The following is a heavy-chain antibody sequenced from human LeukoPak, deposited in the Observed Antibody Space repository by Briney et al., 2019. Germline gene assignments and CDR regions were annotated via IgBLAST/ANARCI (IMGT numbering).Heavy chain of an antibody. CDR3: ARDSSGWSLDY. V-gene: IGHV3-33*08. D-gene: IGHD6-19*01. Sequence: AGRSLRLSCAASGFTFSSHWMSWVRQAPGKGLEWVAVIWYDGSNKYYADSVKGRFTISRDNSKNTLYLQMNSLRAEDTAVYYCARDSSGWSLDYWGQGTLVTVSS. J-gene: IGHJ4*02. CDR2: IWYDGSNK. CDR1: GFTFSSHW.